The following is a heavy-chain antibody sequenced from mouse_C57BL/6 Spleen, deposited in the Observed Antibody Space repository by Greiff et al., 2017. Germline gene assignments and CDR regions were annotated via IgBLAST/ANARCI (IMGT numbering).Heavy chain of an antibody. CDR1: GYAFTDYF. V-gene: IGHV1-54*01. CDR3: TREYYGRGLAY. CDR2: INPGSGRT. J-gene: IGHJ3*01. Sequence: QVQLQQSGAELVRPGASVKVSCKASGYAFTDYFIEWVKQRPGQGLEWIGVINPGSGRTNYNEKFKGKATITADKSSSTAYMQLSSLTSEDTAVYFCTREYYGRGLAYWGQGTLVTVSA. D-gene: IGHD1-1*01.